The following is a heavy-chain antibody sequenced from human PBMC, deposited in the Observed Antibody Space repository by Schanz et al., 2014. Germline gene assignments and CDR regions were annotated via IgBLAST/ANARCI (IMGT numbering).Heavy chain of an antibody. CDR2: IFTGGSS. V-gene: IGHV4-4*07. CDR1: GDSMKSHY. J-gene: IGHJ4*02. Sequence: QVQLRESGPRLVKPSETLSLNCTVSGDSMKSHYWTWIRQPAGQGLEWVGRIFTGGSSDYNRSFKIRIPMSIDTSKKYLSLNLNPVTAADTAFYFCARVSRGGVFDFWGPGILVTVSS. CDR3: ARVSRGGVFDF. D-gene: IGHD3-3*01.